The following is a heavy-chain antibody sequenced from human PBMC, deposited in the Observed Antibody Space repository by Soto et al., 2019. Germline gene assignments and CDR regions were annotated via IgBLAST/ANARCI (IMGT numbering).Heavy chain of an antibody. CDR2: ISSSSSYI. Sequence: PGGSLRLSCAASGFTYSSYSMNWVRQAPGKGLEWVSSISSSSSYIYYADSVKGRFTISRDNAKNSLYLQMNSLRAEDTAVYYCARDSAEDSSGYTLDYWGQGTLVTVSS. CDR3: ARDSAEDSSGYTLDY. V-gene: IGHV3-21*01. CDR1: GFTYSSYS. D-gene: IGHD3-22*01. J-gene: IGHJ4*02.